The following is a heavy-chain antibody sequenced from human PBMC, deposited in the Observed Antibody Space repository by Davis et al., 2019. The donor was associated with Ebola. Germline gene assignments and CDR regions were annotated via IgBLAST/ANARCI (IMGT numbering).Heavy chain of an antibody. CDR1: GFTFSSYG. J-gene: IGHJ6*04. CDR2: ISYDGSNK. V-gene: IGHV3-30*18. D-gene: IGHD1-20*01. CDR3: AKDNCLDV. Sequence: PGGSLRLSCAASGFTFSSYGMHWVRQAPGKGLEWVAVISYDGSNKYYADSVKGRFTISRDNSKNTLYLQMNSLRAEDTAVYYCAKDNCLDVWGKGTTVTVSS.